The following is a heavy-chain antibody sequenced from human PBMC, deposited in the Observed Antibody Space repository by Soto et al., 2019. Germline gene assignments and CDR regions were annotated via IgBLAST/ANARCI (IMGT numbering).Heavy chain of an antibody. CDR2: IYYSGST. D-gene: IGHD6-13*01. CDR1: GGSISSYY. V-gene: IGHV4-59*01. Sequence: QVQLQESGPGLVKPSETLSLTCTVSGGSISSYYWSWIRQPPGKGLEWIGYIYYSGSTNYNPSLKSRVPISVDTSKNQFSLKLSSVTAADTAVYYCALAAAGTGLFDYWGQETLVTVSS. CDR3: ALAAAGTGLFDY. J-gene: IGHJ4*02.